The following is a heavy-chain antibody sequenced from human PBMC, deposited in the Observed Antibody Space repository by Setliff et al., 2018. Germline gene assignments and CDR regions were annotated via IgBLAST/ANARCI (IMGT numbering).Heavy chain of an antibody. CDR3: AREEVIVMTVNNYHYYMDV. CDR2: IIPNFRTT. CDR1: GGTFSKYG. D-gene: IGHD2-21*02. J-gene: IGHJ6*03. V-gene: IGHV1-69*05. Sequence: ASVKVSCKASGGTFSKYGISWVRQAPGQGLEWMGGIIPNFRTTSYAQKFQGRVTISTDESTMTAYMELNSLRPEDTAMYYCAREEVIVMTVNNYHYYMDVWGKGTTVTVSS.